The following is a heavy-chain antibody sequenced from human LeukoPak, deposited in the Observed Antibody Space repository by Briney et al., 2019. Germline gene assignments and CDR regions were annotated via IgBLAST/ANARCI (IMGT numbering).Heavy chain of an antibody. CDR2: IYYSGST. D-gene: IGHD3-3*01. V-gene: IGHV4-39*07. CDR1: GGSISSSSYY. Sequence: SETLSLTCTVSGGSISSSSYYWGWIRQPPGKGLEWIGSIYYSGSTNYNPSLKSRVTISVDTSKNQFSLKLSSVTAADTAVYYCARGRRRDFSVLRFLEGEGKIVRHYFDYWGQGTLVTVSS. CDR3: ARGRRRDFSVLRFLEGEGKIVRHYFDY. J-gene: IGHJ4*02.